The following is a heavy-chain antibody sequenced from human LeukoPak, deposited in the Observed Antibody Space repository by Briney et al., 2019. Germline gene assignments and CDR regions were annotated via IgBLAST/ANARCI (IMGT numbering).Heavy chain of an antibody. CDR1: GGSISSYY. Sequence: SETLFLTCTVSGGSISSYYWSWIRQPPGKGLEWIGYIYYSGSTNYNPSLKSRVTISVDTSKNQFSLKLSSVTAADTAVYYCARSSGFPYYFDYWGQGTLVTVSS. CDR3: ARSSGFPYYFDY. J-gene: IGHJ4*02. CDR2: IYYSGST. D-gene: IGHD6-19*01. V-gene: IGHV4-59*01.